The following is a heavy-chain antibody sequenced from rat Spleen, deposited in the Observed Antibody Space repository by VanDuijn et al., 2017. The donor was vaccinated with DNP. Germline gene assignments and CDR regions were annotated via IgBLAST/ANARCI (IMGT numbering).Heavy chain of an antibody. CDR1: GFAFSDYY. J-gene: IGHJ2*01. CDR2: ISYDGGTT. CDR3: ARHGRRVFDY. Sequence: EVQLVESGGGLVQPGRSLKLSCAASGFAFSDYYMAWVRQAPTKGLEWVAYISYDGGTTYNGDSVKGRFTISRDNARSILYLQMNSLRSEDMATYFCARHGRRVFDYWGQGVMVTVSS. D-gene: IGHD1-11*01. V-gene: IGHV5-22*01.